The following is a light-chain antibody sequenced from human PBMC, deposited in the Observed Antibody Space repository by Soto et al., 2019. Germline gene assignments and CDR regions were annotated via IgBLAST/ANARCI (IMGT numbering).Light chain of an antibody. V-gene: IGLV2-23*01. CDR3: CSYAGSSTFV. J-gene: IGLJ1*01. CDR1: SSDIGTYNL. CDR2: EGS. Sequence: QSALTQPASVSGSPGQSITISCTGTSSDIGTYNLVSWYQQHPGKAPKVMIYEGSERPSGISNRFSASKSGNTASLTISGLQAEDEADYYCCSYAGSSTFVFGTGTKVTVL.